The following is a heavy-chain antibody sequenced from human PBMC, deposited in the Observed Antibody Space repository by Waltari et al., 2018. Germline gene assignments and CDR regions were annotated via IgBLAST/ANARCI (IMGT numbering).Heavy chain of an antibody. D-gene: IGHD6-13*01. CDR2: ISYDVRNK. J-gene: IGHJ4*02. Sequence: QVQLVESGGGVVQPGRSLRLSCAASGFTFSSYGMHWVRQAPGKGLEWVAVISYDVRNKYYADSVKGRFTISRDNSKNTLYLQMNSLRAEDTAVYYCAKDAEQQLGYYFDYWGQGTLVTVSS. V-gene: IGHV3-30*18. CDR3: AKDAEQQLGYYFDY. CDR1: GFTFSSYG.